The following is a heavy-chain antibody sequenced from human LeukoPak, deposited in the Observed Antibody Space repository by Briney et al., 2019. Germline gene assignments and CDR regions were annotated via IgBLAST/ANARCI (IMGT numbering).Heavy chain of an antibody. J-gene: IGHJ4*02. CDR2: MNPNSGNT. D-gene: IGHD6-13*01. Sequence: ASVEVSCKASGYTFTSYDINWVRQATGQGLEWMGWMNPNSGNTGYAQEFQGRITMTRNTSITTAYMELSSLISEDTAVYYCARGGGSSFPGDYWGQGTLVTVSS. CDR1: GYTFTSYD. V-gene: IGHV1-8*01. CDR3: ARGGGSSFPGDY.